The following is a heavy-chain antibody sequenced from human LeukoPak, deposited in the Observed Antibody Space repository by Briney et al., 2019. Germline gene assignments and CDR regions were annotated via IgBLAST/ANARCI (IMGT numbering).Heavy chain of an antibody. CDR3: AHRPHYSGSGSYSFQH. J-gene: IGHJ1*01. CDR1: GFSLSTRGVG. D-gene: IGHD3-10*01. Sequence: SAPTLIKPTETLTLSCTFSGFSLSTRGVGVGWIRQPPGKALEWLAFLFWDDDKRYSPSLKSRLTITKDTSRNQVVLTMTNLDPVDTATYYCAHRPHYSGSGSYSFQHWGQGTLVTVSS. V-gene: IGHV2-5*02. CDR2: LFWDDDK.